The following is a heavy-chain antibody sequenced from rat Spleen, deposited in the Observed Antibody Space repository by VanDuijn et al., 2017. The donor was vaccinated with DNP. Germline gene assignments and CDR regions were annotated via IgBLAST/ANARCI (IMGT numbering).Heavy chain of an antibody. J-gene: IGHJ4*01. Sequence: EVQLVESGGGLVQPGRSMNLYCAASGFNFNDYWLCWVRQAPGKGLEWIGHINKDSSTINFTQSLKDKFTISSDNAQNTLYLQMSKLGTEDTAIYYCARERPPVDAWGQGVSVTVSS. CDR1: GFNFNDYW. CDR2: INKDSSTI. CDR3: ARERPPVDA. V-gene: IGHV4-2*01.